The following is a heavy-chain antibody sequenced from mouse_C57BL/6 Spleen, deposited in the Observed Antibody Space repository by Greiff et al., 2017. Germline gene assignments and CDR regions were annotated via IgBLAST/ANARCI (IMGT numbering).Heavy chain of an antibody. CDR2: IYPGDGDT. D-gene: IGHD1-1*01. CDR1: GYAFSSSW. Sequence: QVQLKQSGPELVKPGASVKISCKASGYAFSSSWMNWVKQRPGKGLEWIGRIYPGDGDTNYNGKFKGKATLTADKSSSTAYMQLSSLTSEDSAVYFCAHITTVVARNWYFDVWGTGTTVTVSS. J-gene: IGHJ1*03. V-gene: IGHV1-82*01. CDR3: AHITTVVARNWYFDV.